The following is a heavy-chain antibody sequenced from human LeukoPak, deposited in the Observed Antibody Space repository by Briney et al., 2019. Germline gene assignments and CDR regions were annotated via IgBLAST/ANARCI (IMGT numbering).Heavy chain of an antibody. CDR3: ARELEQAFDY. Sequence: GGSLRLSCAASGFTFSSYSMNWVRQAPGKGLEWVANIKQDGSEKYYVDSVKGRFTISRDNAKTSLYLQMNSLRAEDTAVYYCARELEQAFDYWGQGTLVTVSS. J-gene: IGHJ4*02. V-gene: IGHV3-7*01. CDR2: IKQDGSEK. D-gene: IGHD1/OR15-1a*01. CDR1: GFTFSSYS.